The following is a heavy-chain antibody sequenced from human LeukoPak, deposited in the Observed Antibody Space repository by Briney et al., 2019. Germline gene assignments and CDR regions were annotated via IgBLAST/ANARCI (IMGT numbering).Heavy chain of an antibody. CDR3: VRGPRYSGYDYFDY. D-gene: IGHD5-12*01. CDR1: GFTFSTYS. Sequence: GGSLRLSCAASGFTFSTYSMNWVRQAPGKGLEWVSYISSSLSTIYYADSVKGRFTISRDNAKNSLYLQMSSLSREDTAVYFCVRGPRYSGYDYFDYWGQGTLVTVSS. J-gene: IGHJ4*02. V-gene: IGHV3-48*01. CDR2: ISSSLSTI.